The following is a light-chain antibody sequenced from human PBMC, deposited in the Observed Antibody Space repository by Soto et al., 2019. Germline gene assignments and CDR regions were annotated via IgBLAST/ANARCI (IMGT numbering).Light chain of an antibody. CDR1: TRDIGGYNY. V-gene: IGLV2-14*01. J-gene: IGLJ1*01. Sequence: QSVLTQPASVSGSLGQSITISCTGTTRDIGGYNYISWYQQLPGKAPKLMIYQVTIRPSGISNRFSGSKSVNTASLTISGLQAEDEADYYCTSFSSSTSLYVFGTGTKVTVL. CDR3: TSFSSSTSLYV. CDR2: QVT.